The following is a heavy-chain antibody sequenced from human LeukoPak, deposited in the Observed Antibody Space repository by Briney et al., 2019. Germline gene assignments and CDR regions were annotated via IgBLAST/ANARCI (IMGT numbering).Heavy chain of an antibody. CDR2: MNPNGGNT. CDR3: ARDRGYDFSIDY. V-gene: IGHV1-8*01. J-gene: IGHJ4*02. D-gene: IGHD5-12*01. Sequence: ASVKVSCKASGYTFTSYDINWVRQATGQGLEWMGWMNPNGGNTGYAQKFQGRVTMTRNTSISTAYMELSSLRSEDTAVYYCARDRGYDFSIDYWGQGTLVTVSS. CDR1: GYTFTSYD.